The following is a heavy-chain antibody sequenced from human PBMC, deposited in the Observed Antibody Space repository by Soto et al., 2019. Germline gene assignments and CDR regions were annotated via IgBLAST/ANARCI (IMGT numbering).Heavy chain of an antibody. D-gene: IGHD4-17*01. CDR3: ASSSYYGGPGGFDY. J-gene: IGHJ4*02. Sequence: KPGGSLRLSCAASGFTFSSYSMNWVRQAPGKGLEWVSSISSSSSYIYYADSVKGRFTISRDNAKNSLYLQMNSLRAEDTAVYYCASSSYYGGPGGFDYWGQGTLVTVSS. CDR1: GFTFSSYS. V-gene: IGHV3-21*01. CDR2: ISSSSSYI.